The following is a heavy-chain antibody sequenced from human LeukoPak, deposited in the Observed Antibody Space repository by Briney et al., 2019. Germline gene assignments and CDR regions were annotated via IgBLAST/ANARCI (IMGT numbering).Heavy chain of an antibody. CDR3: AGGPVTTWIYYYYYYMDV. CDR2: VNESGGT. J-gene: IGHJ6*03. D-gene: IGHD4-17*01. V-gene: IGHV4-34*01. Sequence: SETLSLTCAVYIDSFSNYHWNWIRQTPAKGMEWIGEVNESGGTNISPSLRSRVILSVDTSKNQFSLKLSSVTAAETAVYYCAGGPVTTWIYYYYYYMDVWGKGTTVTVSS. CDR1: IDSFSNYH.